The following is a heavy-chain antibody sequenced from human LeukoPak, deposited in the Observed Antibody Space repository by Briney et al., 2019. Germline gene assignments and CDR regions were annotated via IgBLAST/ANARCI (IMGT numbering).Heavy chain of an antibody. D-gene: IGHD3-9*01. J-gene: IGHJ4*02. V-gene: IGHV5-51*01. CDR1: GYSSTSYS. Sequence: PGESLKFSSKGSGYSSTSYSIGWFRQMPGKGLEWMGIIYPGDSDFRYIPSFQGQVTFTADKSITTAYLQWSSLKASDTAMYYCDRGGKILSDFDYSGQGAPVTVSS. CDR2: IYPGDSDF. CDR3: DRGGKILSDFDY.